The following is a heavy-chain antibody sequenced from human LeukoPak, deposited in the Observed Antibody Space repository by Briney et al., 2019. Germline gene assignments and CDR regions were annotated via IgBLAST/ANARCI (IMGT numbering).Heavy chain of an antibody. D-gene: IGHD6-19*01. CDR2: IYSSGST. CDR3: ARRAVAENYFDY. V-gene: IGHV4-4*09. J-gene: IGHJ4*02. Sequence: SETVSLTCTVSVGSISGYYWSWIRQPPGKGLEWIGYIYSSGSTTYNSSLQSRVTISVDTSKNQFSLKLSSVTAADTAVYYCARRAVAENYFDYWGQGTLVTVSS. CDR1: VGSISGYY.